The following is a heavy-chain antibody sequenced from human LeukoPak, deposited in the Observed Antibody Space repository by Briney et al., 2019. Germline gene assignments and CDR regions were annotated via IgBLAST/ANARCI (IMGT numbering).Heavy chain of an antibody. CDR1: GYTFTSYY. J-gene: IGHJ5*02. CDR2: INPSGGST. D-gene: IGHD2-2*01. V-gene: IGHV1-46*01. CDR3: AREYVEQTPLGYCSSTSCHANWFDP. Sequence: ASVKVSCKASGYTFTSYYMHWVRQAPGQGLEWMGIINPSGGSTSYAQKFRGRVTMTRDTSTSTVYMELSSLRSEDTAVYYCAREYVEQTPLGYCSSTSCHANWFDPWGQGTLVTVSS.